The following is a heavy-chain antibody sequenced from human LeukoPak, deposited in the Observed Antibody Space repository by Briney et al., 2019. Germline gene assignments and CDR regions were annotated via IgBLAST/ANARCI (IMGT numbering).Heavy chain of an antibody. CDR2: IYYSGST. J-gene: IGHJ4*02. D-gene: IGHD3-9*01. CDR3: ARGVPGYDY. CDR1: GGSISSSSYY. V-gene: IGHV4-39*01. Sequence: KASETLSLTCTVSGGSISSSSYYWGWIRQPRGKGLEWIGSIYYSGSTYYHPSLKSRFTISVDTSKTQFSLKLSSVTAADTAVYYCARGVPGYDYWGQGTLVTVSS.